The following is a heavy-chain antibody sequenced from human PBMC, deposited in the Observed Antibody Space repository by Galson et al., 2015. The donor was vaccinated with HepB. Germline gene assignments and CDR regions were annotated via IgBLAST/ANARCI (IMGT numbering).Heavy chain of an antibody. CDR1: GYSFTSYW. J-gene: IGHJ3*02. V-gene: IGHV5-51*03. CDR3: AGPKDMGSSGVYAFDI. CDR2: IYPGDSDT. D-gene: IGHD6-19*01. Sequence: QSGAEVKKPGESLKISCKGSGYSFTSYWIGWVRQMPGKGLEWMGIIYPGDSDTRYSPSFQGQVTISADKSISTAYLQWSSLKASDTAMYYCAGPKDMGSSGVYAFDIWGQGTMVTVSS.